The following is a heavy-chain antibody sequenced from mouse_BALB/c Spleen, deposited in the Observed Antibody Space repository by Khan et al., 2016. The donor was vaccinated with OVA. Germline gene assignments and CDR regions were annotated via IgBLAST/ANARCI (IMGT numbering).Heavy chain of an antibody. CDR2: IYPGSGNT. J-gene: IGHJ4*01. V-gene: IGHV1-81*01. D-gene: IGHD2-1*01. Sequence: VQLQESGPELVKPGASVKMSCKASGYTFTDYDIRWVKQRTGQGLEWIGEIYPGSGNTYYNEKFKGKATLTADKSSNTAYMQLSSLPSEDSAVDFCAKICYGNYYAMDYWGQGTAVTVSS. CDR1: GYTFTDYD. CDR3: AKICYGNYYAMDY.